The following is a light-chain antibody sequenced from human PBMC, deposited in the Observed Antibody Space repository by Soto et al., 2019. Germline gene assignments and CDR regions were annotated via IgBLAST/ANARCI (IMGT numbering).Light chain of an antibody. CDR2: KAS. Sequence: IQIPQSPATLSASVADRVTLSCRASQSIRNWLAWYQQKPGKAPKLLIYKASTLKSGVPSRFSGSGSGTEFTLTISSLQPDDFATYYCQHYNSYSEAFGQGTKVDI. CDR3: QHYNSYSEA. J-gene: IGKJ1*01. V-gene: IGKV1-5*03. CDR1: QSIRNW.